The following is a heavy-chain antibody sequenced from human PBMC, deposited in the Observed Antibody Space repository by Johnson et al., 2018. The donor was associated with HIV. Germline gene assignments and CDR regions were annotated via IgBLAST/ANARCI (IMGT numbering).Heavy chain of an antibody. J-gene: IGHJ3*02. V-gene: IGHV3-30-3*02. CDR1: GFTFSSYA. CDR3: AKTYSGSNRDAFDI. Sequence: QMQLVESGGGVVQPGRSLRLSCAASGFTFSSYAMHWVRQAPGKGLEWVAVIPYDGYNKYYADSVKGRFTISRDNSKNTLYLQMNSLRAEDTAVYYCAKTYSGSNRDAFDIWGQGTMVTISS. D-gene: IGHD1-26*01. CDR2: IPYDGYNK.